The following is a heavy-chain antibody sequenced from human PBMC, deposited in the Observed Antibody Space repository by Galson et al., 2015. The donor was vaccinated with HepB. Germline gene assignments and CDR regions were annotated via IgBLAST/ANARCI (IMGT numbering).Heavy chain of an antibody. CDR2: ISSSGGYI. CDR1: GFTFSSYS. J-gene: IGHJ4*02. CDR3: ARDLSAVAGTSYFDY. D-gene: IGHD6-19*01. Sequence: SLRLSCAASGFTFSSYSMNWVRQAPGKGLEWVSSISSSGGYIYYADSVKGRFTISRDNAKNSLYLQMNSLRAEDTAVYYCARDLSAVAGTSYFDYWGQGTLVTVSS. V-gene: IGHV3-21*01.